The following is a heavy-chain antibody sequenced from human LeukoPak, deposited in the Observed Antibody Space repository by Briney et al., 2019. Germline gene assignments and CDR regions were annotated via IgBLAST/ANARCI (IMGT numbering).Heavy chain of an antibody. Sequence: ASVKVSCKASGYTFTSYDINWVRQATGQGLEWMGWMNPNSGNTGYTQKFQGRVTMTRNTSISTAYMELSSLGSEDTAVYYCASMKRITIFGVVISRYYYYGMDVWGQGTTVTVSS. V-gene: IGHV1-8*01. D-gene: IGHD3-3*01. CDR2: MNPNSGNT. CDR3: ASMKRITIFGVVISRYYYYGMDV. J-gene: IGHJ6*02. CDR1: GYTFTSYD.